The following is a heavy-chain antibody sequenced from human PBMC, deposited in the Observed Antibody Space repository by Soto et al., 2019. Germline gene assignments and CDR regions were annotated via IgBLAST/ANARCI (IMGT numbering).Heavy chain of an antibody. V-gene: IGHV3-53*01. CDR1: WFTVNSNY. CDR3: ARDIAYNWFDP. CDR2: IYSGGST. Sequence: GGSMRLSCASSWFTVNSNYMSWVRQAPGKGLEWVSVIYSGGSTYYADSVKGRFTISRDNSKNTLYLQMNSLRAEDTAVYYCARDIAYNWFDPWGQGTLVTVSS. J-gene: IGHJ5*02. D-gene: IGHD2-15*01.